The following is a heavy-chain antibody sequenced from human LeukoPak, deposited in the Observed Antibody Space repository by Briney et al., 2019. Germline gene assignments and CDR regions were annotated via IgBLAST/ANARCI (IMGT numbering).Heavy chain of an antibody. V-gene: IGHV4-34*01. CDR1: GGSFSGYY. J-gene: IGHJ4*02. CDR3: ARGVSISTIFWSGYSYFDY. D-gene: IGHD3-3*01. CDR2: INHSGST. Sequence: SKTLSLTCAVYGGSFSGYYWSWIRQPPGKGLEWIGEINHSGSTNYNPSLKSRVTISVDTSKNQFSLKLSSVTAADTAVYYCARGVSISTIFWSGYSYFDYWGQGTLVTVSS.